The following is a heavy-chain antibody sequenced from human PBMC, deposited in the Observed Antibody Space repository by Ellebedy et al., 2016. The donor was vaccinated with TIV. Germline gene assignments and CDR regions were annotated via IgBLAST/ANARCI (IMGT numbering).Heavy chain of an antibody. CDR2: VNPSGGST. V-gene: IGHV1-46*04. CDR1: GYTFTRYY. CDR3: AKSAGIAAASCMDV. J-gene: IGHJ6*02. Sequence: AASVKVSCKASGYTFTRYYMHWVRQAPGQGLEWMGIVNPSGGSTSYAQKLQGRVTMTRDTSTSTVYMELSSLRAEDTAVYYWAKSAGIAAASCMDVWGQGTTVTVSS. D-gene: IGHD6-13*01.